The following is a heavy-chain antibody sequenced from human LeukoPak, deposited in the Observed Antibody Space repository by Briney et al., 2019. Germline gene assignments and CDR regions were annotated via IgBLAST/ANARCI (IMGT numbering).Heavy chain of an antibody. Sequence: GESLKISCKGSGYSFTSYWIGWVRQMPGKGLEWMGNIYPGDSDTRYSPFFQGQVTISADKSISTAYLQWSSLKASDTAMYYCARHAPLVRGVIYYFDHWGQGTLVTVSS. CDR3: ARHAPLVRGVIYYFDH. V-gene: IGHV5-51*01. CDR1: GYSFTSYW. D-gene: IGHD3-10*01. J-gene: IGHJ4*02. CDR2: IYPGDSDT.